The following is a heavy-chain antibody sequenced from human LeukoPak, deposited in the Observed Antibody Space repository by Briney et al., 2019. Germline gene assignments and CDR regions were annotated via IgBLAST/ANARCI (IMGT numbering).Heavy chain of an antibody. J-gene: IGHJ4*02. Sequence: AASVKVSCKASEYTFTDYAINWVRQAPEQRLEWMGWINAGNGNTKYSQKFQGRVTITRDTSASTAYMELSSLTSEDTAVYYCARGRWSATTATYYLDFWGQGTLVTVSS. CDR3: ARGRWSATTATYYLDF. CDR2: INAGNGNT. CDR1: EYTFTDYA. D-gene: IGHD5-24*01. V-gene: IGHV1-3*01.